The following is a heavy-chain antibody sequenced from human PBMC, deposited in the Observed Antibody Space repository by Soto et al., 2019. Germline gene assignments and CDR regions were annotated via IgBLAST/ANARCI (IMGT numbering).Heavy chain of an antibody. V-gene: IGHV3-7*03. Sequence: PGGSLRLSCEASEFTFSSFWMGWVRQAPGKGLEWVASIKQGGSAKYYVDSVKGRFTISRDNAKNSLYLQMNSLRAEDTAVYYCARGLLWEPFDYWGQGTLVTVSS. CDR1: EFTFSSFW. D-gene: IGHD1-26*01. J-gene: IGHJ4*02. CDR3: ARGLLWEPFDY. CDR2: IKQGGSAK.